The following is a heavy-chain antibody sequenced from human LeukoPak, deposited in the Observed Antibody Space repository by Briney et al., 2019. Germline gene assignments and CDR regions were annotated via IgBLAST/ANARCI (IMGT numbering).Heavy chain of an antibody. CDR2: ISYDGSNK. V-gene: IGHV3-30-3*01. D-gene: IGHD1-26*01. Sequence: GGSLRLSCAASGFTFSSYAMHWVRQAPVKGLEWVAVISYDGSNKYYADSVKGRFTISRDNSKNTLYLQMNSLRAEDTAVYYCARGCELLILDYWGQGTLVTVSS. J-gene: IGHJ4*02. CDR3: ARGCELLILDY. CDR1: GFTFSSYA.